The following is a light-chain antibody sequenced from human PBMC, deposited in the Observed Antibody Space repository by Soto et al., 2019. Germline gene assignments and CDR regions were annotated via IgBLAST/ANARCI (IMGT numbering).Light chain of an antibody. CDR1: SSDVGGYNY. CDR2: EVS. Sequence: QSVLTQPASVSGSPGQSITISCTGTSSDVGGYNYVSWYQQHPGKAPKLMIYEVSNRPSGVSNRFSGSKSGNTASLTISGLQAEDEGDYYCSSYTRNSTLVFGGGTKLTVL. J-gene: IGLJ2*01. V-gene: IGLV2-14*01. CDR3: SSYTRNSTLV.